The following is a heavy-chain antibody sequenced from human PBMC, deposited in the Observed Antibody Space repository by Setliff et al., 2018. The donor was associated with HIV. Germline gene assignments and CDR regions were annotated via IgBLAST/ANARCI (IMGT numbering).Heavy chain of an antibody. V-gene: IGHV4-39*01. D-gene: IGHD1-26*01. J-gene: IGHJ5*02. CDR2: IYYSGST. CDR1: GGSISSSSYY. CDR3: ARRARGGSSYDLGWFDP. Sequence: SETLSLTCTVSGGSISSSSYYWGWIRQPPGKGLEWIGSIYYSGSTDYNPSLKSRVTISVETSRNQFSLKLSSVTAADTAVYYCARRARGGSSYDLGWFDPWGQGTLVTVSS.